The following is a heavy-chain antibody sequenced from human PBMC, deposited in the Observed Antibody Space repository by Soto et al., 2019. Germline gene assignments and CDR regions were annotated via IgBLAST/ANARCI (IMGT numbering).Heavy chain of an antibody. CDR1: GGSISSSSYY. Sequence: SETLSLTCTVSGGSISSSSYYWGWIRQPPGKGLEWIGSIYYSGSTYYNPSLKSRVTISVDTSKNQFSLKLSSVTAADTAVYYCARHLSVMRLRDWFDPWGQGTLVT. V-gene: IGHV4-39*01. J-gene: IGHJ5*02. CDR3: ARHLSVMRLRDWFDP. D-gene: IGHD3-10*01. CDR2: IYYSGST.